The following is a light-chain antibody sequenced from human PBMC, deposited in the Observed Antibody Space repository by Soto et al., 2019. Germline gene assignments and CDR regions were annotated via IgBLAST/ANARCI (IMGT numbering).Light chain of an antibody. V-gene: IGLV1-40*01. CDR2: GNS. Sequence: QSVLTQPPSVSGAPGQRVTISCTGSSSNIGAGYDVHWYQQLPGTAPKLLIYGNSNRPSGVPDRFSGSKSGTSASLAITGLQVEDEADYYCRSYDSSLSGSVVFGGGTQLTVL. CDR3: RSYDSSLSGSVV. CDR1: SSNIGAGYD. J-gene: IGLJ2*01.